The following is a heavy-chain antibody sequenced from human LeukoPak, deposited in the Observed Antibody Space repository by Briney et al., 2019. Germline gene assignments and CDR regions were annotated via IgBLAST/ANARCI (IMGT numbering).Heavy chain of an antibody. Sequence: GGSLRLSCSASGFTFSSYAMHWVRQAPGKGLEYVSAISSNGGSTYYADSVKGRFTISRDNAKNSLYLQMNSLRTEDTAVYYCARALSSSGGYWGQGTLVTVSS. J-gene: IGHJ4*02. V-gene: IGHV3-64*04. CDR2: ISSNGGST. CDR3: ARALSSSGGY. D-gene: IGHD6-19*01. CDR1: GFTFSSYA.